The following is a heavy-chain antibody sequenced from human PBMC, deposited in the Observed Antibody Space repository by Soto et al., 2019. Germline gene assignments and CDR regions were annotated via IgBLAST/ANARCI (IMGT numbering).Heavy chain of an antibody. D-gene: IGHD2-2*02. CDR1: GFTFSTYI. J-gene: IGHJ6*02. CDR2: ISSRSDI. V-gene: IGHV3-21*01. Sequence: LGGSLRLSCVGSGFTFSTYIINWVRQSPGKGLEWVSSISSRSDIYYADSVKGRFTISRDNAKNSVSLQMNSLRAEDTAVYYCAREYTAWPLAYGLDVWGQGTTVTVSS. CDR3: AREYTAWPLAYGLDV.